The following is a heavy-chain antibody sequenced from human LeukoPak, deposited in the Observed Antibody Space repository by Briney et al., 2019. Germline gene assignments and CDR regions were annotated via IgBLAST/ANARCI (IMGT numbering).Heavy chain of an antibody. CDR2: IDWGDDK. CDR3: ARITRNVFDY. Sequence: SGPARVKPTQTLTLACTFSGFARSTSGMCVGWSGQPPGKALEWLARIDWGDDKYYSTSLKTRLTISKDTSKNQVVLTMTNMDPVDTATYYCARITRNVFDYWGQGTLVTVSS. CDR1: GFARSTSGMC. J-gene: IGHJ4*02. V-gene: IGHV2-70*11. D-gene: IGHD2-2*01.